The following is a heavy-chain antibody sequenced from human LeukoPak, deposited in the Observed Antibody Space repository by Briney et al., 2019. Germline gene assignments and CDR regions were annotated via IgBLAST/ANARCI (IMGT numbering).Heavy chain of an antibody. V-gene: IGHV1-46*01. CDR3: ARDRVGYSSSWYPHPGTNINWFDP. CDR1: GYTFTSYY. J-gene: IGHJ5*02. D-gene: IGHD6-13*01. CDR2: INPSGGST. Sequence: ASVKVSCKASGYTFTSYYMHWVRQAPGQGLEWMGIINPSGGSTSYVQKFQGRVTISRDMSTRTVSMEMRSLRSEDTAVYYCARDRVGYSSSWYPHPGTNINWFDPWGQGTLVTVSS.